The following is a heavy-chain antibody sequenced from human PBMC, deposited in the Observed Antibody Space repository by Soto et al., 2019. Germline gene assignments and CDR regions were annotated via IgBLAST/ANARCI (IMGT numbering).Heavy chain of an antibody. CDR3: ASLDFNLDEWLVPRYNWFDP. V-gene: IGHV4-34*01. CDR1: GVSFSGYH. Sequence: PSETLSLTCAVYGVSFSGYHWSWIRQPPGKGLEWIGEINHSGSTNYNASLKSRVTISVDTSKNQFSLKLSSVTAADTAVYYCASLDFNLDEWLVPRYNWFDPWGQGTLVTVSS. D-gene: IGHD6-19*01. J-gene: IGHJ5*02. CDR2: INHSGST.